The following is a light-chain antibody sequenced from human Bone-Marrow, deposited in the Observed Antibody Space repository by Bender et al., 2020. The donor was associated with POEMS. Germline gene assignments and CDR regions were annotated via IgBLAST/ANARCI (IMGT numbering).Light chain of an antibody. Sequence: SFVLTQSPSVSVGPGQTATMTCGGDSVGRESVYWYQKQPGQAPVLVVFEDEVRPSGIPERFSGSKTGNTATLTITRVEAGDEADYYCKVWDNDRYHVVFGGGNKLTVL. CDR1: SVGRES. CDR3: KVWDNDRYHVV. CDR2: EDE. J-gene: IGLJ2*01. V-gene: IGLV3-21*02.